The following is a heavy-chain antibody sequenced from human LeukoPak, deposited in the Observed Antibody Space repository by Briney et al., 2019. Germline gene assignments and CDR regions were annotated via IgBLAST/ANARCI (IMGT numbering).Heavy chain of an antibody. CDR2: ISSSSSYI. J-gene: IGHJ1*01. CDR1: GFTFSSYS. CDR3: ARGFTQRPLAEYFQH. Sequence: GGSLRLSCAASGFTFSSYSMNWVRQAPGKGLEWVSSISSSSSYIYYADSVKGRFTISRDNAKNSLYLQMNSLRAEDTAVYYCARGFTQRPLAEYFQHWGQGTLVTVSS. V-gene: IGHV3-21*01.